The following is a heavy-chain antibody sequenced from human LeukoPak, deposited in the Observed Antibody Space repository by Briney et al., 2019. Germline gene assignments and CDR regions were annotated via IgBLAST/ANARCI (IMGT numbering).Heavy chain of an antibody. Sequence: GGSLRLSCAAPGFTFTDYWMTWVRQVPGKGLEWVANIHKAGTESYYVDSVKGRFAISRDNAKNSLYLQLSSLRVDDTAVYYCARVGTWELQRVFDYWGQGTLVTVSS. CDR2: IHKAGTES. D-gene: IGHD1-26*01. V-gene: IGHV3-7*01. J-gene: IGHJ4*02. CDR1: GFTFTDYW. CDR3: ARVGTWELQRVFDY.